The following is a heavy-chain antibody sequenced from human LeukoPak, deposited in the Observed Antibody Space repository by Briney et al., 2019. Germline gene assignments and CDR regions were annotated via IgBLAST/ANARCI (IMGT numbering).Heavy chain of an antibody. CDR3: ARQPPTVTTLRNNNWFDP. V-gene: IGHV4-61*01. CDR1: GGSVSSGSYY. D-gene: IGHD4-11*01. CDR2: IYYSGST. J-gene: IGHJ5*02. Sequence: SETLSLTCTVSGGSVSSGSYYWSWIRQPPGKGLVWIGYIYYSGSTNYNPSLKSRVTISVDTSKNQFSLKLSSVTAADTAVYYCARQPPTVTTLRNNNWFDPWGQGTLVTVSS.